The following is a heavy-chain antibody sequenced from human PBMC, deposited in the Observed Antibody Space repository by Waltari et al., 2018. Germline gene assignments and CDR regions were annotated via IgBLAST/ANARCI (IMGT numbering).Heavy chain of an antibody. D-gene: IGHD6-13*01. V-gene: IGHV3-21*01. J-gene: IGHJ4*02. CDR1: GFPFSSDG. CDR2: ISSLSKYT. Sequence: EVRLVESGGGLVKPGGSLRLSCAASGFPFSSDGLNWVRQAPGKGLGWVSSISSLSKYTYYADSVKGRFTISRDNAKNSLYLQMNSLRAEDTAVYFCARDGISSTQSGYFDYWGQGVLVTVSS. CDR3: ARDGISSTQSGYFDY.